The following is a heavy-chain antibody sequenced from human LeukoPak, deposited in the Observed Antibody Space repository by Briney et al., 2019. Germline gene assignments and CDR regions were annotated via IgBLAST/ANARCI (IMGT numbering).Heavy chain of an antibody. V-gene: IGHV4-39*07. D-gene: IGHD4-23*01. CDR1: GGSISSSSYY. CDR3: ARGDYGGTLYYFDY. CDR2: IYYSGST. Sequence: SETLSLTCTVSGGSISSSSYYWGWIRQPPGKGLEWIGSIYYSGSTYYNPSLKSRVTISVDTSKNQFSLKLSSVTAADTAVYYCARGDYGGTLYYFDYWGQGTLVTVSS. J-gene: IGHJ4*02.